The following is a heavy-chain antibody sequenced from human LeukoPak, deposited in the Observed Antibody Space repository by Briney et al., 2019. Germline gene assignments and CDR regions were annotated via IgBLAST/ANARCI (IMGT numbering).Heavy chain of an antibody. D-gene: IGHD3-10*01. Sequence: PGGSLRLSCAASGFTFSSYAMSWVRQAPGKGLEWVSVIYSGDNSYYADSVRGRFTISRDNSKNTLYLQMNSLRAEDTAVYYCARQPGGYYFDCWGQGTLVTVSS. J-gene: IGHJ4*02. CDR2: IYSGDNS. CDR1: GFTFSSYA. V-gene: IGHV3-66*04. CDR3: ARQPGGYYFDC.